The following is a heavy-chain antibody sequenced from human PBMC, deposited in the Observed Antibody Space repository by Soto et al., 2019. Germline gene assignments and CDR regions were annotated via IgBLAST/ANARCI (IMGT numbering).Heavy chain of an antibody. Sequence: EVQLFASGGGLVQPGGSLRLSCAASGFTFSDCAVSWVRQAPGKGLEWVSGISVSGSSTYYADSVKGRFTISRDNSKNTLYLQVNSLRGEYTAVYYCAKGQLNWKQLQFFDLWGRGTLVTVSS. CDR2: ISVSGSST. CDR1: GFTFSDCA. D-gene: IGHD1-1*01. J-gene: IGHJ2*01. CDR3: AKGQLNWKQLQFFDL. V-gene: IGHV3-23*01.